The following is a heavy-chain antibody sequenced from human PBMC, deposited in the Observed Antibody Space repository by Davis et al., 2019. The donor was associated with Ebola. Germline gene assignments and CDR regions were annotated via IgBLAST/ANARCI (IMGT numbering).Heavy chain of an antibody. V-gene: IGHV3-21*01. D-gene: IGHD3-22*01. CDR2: ISSSSSYI. CDR1: GFTFSSYW. Sequence: GGSLRLSCAASGFTFSSYWMHWVRQAPGKGLEWVSSISSSSSYIYYADSVKGRFTISRDNAKNSLYLQMNSLRAEDTAVYYCARTGDYYDSSGYYLFDYWGQGTLVTVSS. CDR3: ARTGDYYDSSGYYLFDY. J-gene: IGHJ4*02.